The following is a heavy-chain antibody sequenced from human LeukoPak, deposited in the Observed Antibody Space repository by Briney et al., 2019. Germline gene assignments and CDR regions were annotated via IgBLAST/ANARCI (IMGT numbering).Heavy chain of an antibody. D-gene: IGHD3-9*01. CDR3: AKEGRSDILTGYYRYFDY. CDR2: ISGSGGST. Sequence: GGSLRLSCAASGFTFSSYAMSWVRQAPGKGLEWVSAISGSGGSTYYADSVKGRFTISRDNSKNTLYLQMNSLRAEDTAVYYCAKEGRSDILTGYYRYFDYWGQGTLVTVSS. J-gene: IGHJ4*02. CDR1: GFTFSSYA. V-gene: IGHV3-23*01.